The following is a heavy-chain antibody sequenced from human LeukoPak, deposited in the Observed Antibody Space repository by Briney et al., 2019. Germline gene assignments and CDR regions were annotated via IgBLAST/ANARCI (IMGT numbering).Heavy chain of an antibody. J-gene: IGHJ4*02. CDR2: ISGSGGST. V-gene: IGHV3-23*01. CDR3: ARAPRGYSYGALFDY. D-gene: IGHD5-18*01. CDR1: GFTFSSYA. Sequence: GGSLRLSCAASGFTFSSYAMSWVRQAPGKGLEWVSAISGSGGSTYYADSVKGRFIISRDNSKNTLYLQMNSLRAEDTAVYYCARAPRGYSYGALFDYWGQGTLVTVSS.